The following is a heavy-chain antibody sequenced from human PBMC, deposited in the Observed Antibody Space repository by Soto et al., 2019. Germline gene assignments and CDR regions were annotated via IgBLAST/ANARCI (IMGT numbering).Heavy chain of an antibody. CDR3: ARDKLTGLFDY. CDR2: INHSGST. CDR1: GGSFSGYY. D-gene: IGHD2-8*02. Sequence: QVQLQQWGAGLLKPSETLSLTCAVYGGSFSGYYWTWIRQPPGTGLEWLGEINHSGSTNYNPSLKSRGTIAVDTSKNQFSLKLTSVTAADTAVYYCARDKLTGLFDYWGQGTLVNVSS. J-gene: IGHJ4*02. V-gene: IGHV4-34*01.